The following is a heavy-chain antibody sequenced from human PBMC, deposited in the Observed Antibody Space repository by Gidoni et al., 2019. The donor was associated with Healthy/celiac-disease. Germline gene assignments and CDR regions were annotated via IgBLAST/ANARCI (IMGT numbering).Heavy chain of an antibody. V-gene: IGHV3-7*01. D-gene: IGHD2-15*01. CDR2: IKQDGSEK. Sequence: EVQLVESGGGLVQPGGSLRLSCAASGFTFSSYWMSWVGQAPGKGLEWVANIKQDGSEKYYVDSVKGRFTISRDNAKNSLYLQMNSLRAEDTAVYYCARDGGSPEGYCSGGSCYSGNFDYWGQGTLVTVSS. CDR3: ARDGGSPEGYCSGGSCYSGNFDY. CDR1: GFTFSSYW. J-gene: IGHJ4*02.